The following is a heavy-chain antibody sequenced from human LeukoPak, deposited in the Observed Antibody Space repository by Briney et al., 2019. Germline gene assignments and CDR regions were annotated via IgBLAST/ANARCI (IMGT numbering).Heavy chain of an antibody. CDR1: GFTFSSYG. CDR2: IRYDGSNK. CDR3: ARDTGSHLYYFDY. Sequence: HPGGSLRLSCAASGFTFSSYGMHWVRQAPGKGLEWVAFIRYDGSNKYYADSVKGRFTISRDNAKNSLYLQMNSLRAEDTALYYCARDTGSHLYYFDYWGQGTLVTVSS. J-gene: IGHJ4*02. D-gene: IGHD3-10*01. V-gene: IGHV3-30*02.